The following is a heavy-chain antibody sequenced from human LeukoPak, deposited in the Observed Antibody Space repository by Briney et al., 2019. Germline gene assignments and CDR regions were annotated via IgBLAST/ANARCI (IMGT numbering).Heavy chain of an antibody. V-gene: IGHV5-51*01. CDR1: GYSFTSYW. J-gene: IGHJ6*03. CDR2: IYPGDSDT. D-gene: IGHD3-10*01. CDR3: ARRASPPGDYYYYYMDV. Sequence: GESLKISCKGSGYSFTSYWIGWVRQMPGKGLEWMGIIYPGDSDTRYSPSFQGQVTISADKSISTAYLQWSSLKASDTAMYYCARRASPPGDYYYYYMDVWGKGTTVTVSS.